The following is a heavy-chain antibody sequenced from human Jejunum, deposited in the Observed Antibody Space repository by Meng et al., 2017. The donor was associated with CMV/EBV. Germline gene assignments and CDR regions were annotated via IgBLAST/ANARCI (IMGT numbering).Heavy chain of an antibody. Sequence: PCSASGFTFRNSWMHWVRQAPGKGLVWVSRINSDGSSTTYADSVKGRLTISRDNAKNTLYLQMNSLRAEDTAVYYCARGIGESWGQGALVTVSS. CDR1: GFTFRNSW. V-gene: IGHV3-74*01. D-gene: IGHD2/OR15-2a*01. J-gene: IGHJ4*02. CDR2: INSDGSST. CDR3: ARGIGES.